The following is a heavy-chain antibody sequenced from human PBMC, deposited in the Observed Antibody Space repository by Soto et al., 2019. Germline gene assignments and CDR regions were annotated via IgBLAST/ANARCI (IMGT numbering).Heavy chain of an antibody. Sequence: GGSLRLSCAASGFTFSNYAMHWVRQAPGKGLEWVALTSYDGNNEYYTDSVKGRFTISGDNSKNTLFLQMNSPRPEDTAVYYCAKDKGVFNWATSYFDYWGQGALVTVSS. CDR2: TSYDGNNE. D-gene: IGHD1-1*01. CDR3: AKDKGVFNWATSYFDY. CDR1: GFTFSNYA. V-gene: IGHV3-30*18. J-gene: IGHJ4*02.